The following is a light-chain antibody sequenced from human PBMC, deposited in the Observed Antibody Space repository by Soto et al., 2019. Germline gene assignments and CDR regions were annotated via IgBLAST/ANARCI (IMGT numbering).Light chain of an antibody. CDR2: DAS. Sequence: EIVLTQSPATLSLSPGGRATLSCRASQSISNSLAWYQQKPGQPPRLLIYDASYRATGVLARFSGSGSETDFTLTISSLEPEDFAGYYCQQRASWPPFTVGGGTKVE. V-gene: IGKV3-11*01. CDR1: QSISNS. CDR3: QQRASWPPFT. J-gene: IGKJ4*02.